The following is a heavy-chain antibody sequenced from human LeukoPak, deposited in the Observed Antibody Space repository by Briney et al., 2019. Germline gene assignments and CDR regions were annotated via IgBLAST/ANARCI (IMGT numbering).Heavy chain of an antibody. CDR1: GGSISSNNYY. J-gene: IGHJ5*02. CDR2: IYTSGST. CDR3: ASTPITMIVANWFDP. D-gene: IGHD3-22*01. V-gene: IGHV4-61*02. Sequence: PSQTLSLTCTVPGGSISSNNYYWSWIRQPAGKGLEWIGRIYTSGSTNYNPSLKSRVTISVDTSKNQFSLKLSSVTAADTAVYYCASTPITMIVANWFDPWGQGTLVTVSS.